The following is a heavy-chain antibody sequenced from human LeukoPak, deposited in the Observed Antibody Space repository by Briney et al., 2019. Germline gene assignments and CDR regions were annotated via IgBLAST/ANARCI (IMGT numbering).Heavy chain of an antibody. J-gene: IGHJ4*02. Sequence: SETLSLTCTVSGGSISSYYWSWIRQPPGKGLEWIGSIYYSGSTYYNPSLKSRVTISVDTSKNQFSLKLSSVTAADTAVYYCARDYDYVWGSYRYWDYWGQGTLVTVSS. V-gene: IGHV4-39*07. D-gene: IGHD3-16*02. CDR3: ARDYDYVWGSYRYWDY. CDR1: GGSISSYY. CDR2: IYYSGST.